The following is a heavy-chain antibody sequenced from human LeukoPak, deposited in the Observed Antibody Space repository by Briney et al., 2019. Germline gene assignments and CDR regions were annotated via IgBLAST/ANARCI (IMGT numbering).Heavy chain of an antibody. J-gene: IGHJ5*02. D-gene: IGHD3-9*01. CDR1: GGSISGYY. Sequence: SPSETPSLTCTVSGGSISGYYWSWIRQPPGKALEWIAYIDYSGDTNSNPSLKSRVTISVDTSKNQFSLRLNSVTAADTAFYYCARHPPGSRYFDPWGRGTLVTVSS. CDR3: ARHPPGSRYFDP. CDR2: IDYSGDT. V-gene: IGHV4-59*08.